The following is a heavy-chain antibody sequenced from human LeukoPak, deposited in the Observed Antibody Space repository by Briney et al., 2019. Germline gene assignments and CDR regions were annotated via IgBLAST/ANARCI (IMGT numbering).Heavy chain of an antibody. CDR1: GFTVSSYY. J-gene: IGHJ3*02. Sequence: GGSLRLSCAASGFTVSSYYMNWVRQAPGKELEWVSVIYTGGGRYYADSVRGRFTISRDTSKNMVFLQMNSLRVEDTAVYYCAGAGWDSSGYYFGKRTTGQFDIWGQGTMVTVSS. D-gene: IGHD3-22*01. CDR3: AGAGWDSSGYYFGKRTTGQFDI. CDR2: IYTGGGR. V-gene: IGHV3-53*01.